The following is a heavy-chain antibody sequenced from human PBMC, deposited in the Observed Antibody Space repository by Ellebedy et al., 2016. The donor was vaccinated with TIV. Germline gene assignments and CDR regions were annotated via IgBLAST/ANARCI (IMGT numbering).Heavy chain of an antibody. D-gene: IGHD5-24*01. CDR2: IRSSSEGGTT. Sequence: PGGSLRLSCATSGITFKNAWMSWVRQAPGKGLEWVGRIRSSSEGGTTEDAAPVKGRFIISRDDSKATLYLQLNSLKTQDTAIYYCTTAERVEGDGRGYWGQGTLVTVSS. CDR1: GITFKNAW. J-gene: IGHJ4*02. V-gene: IGHV3-15*01. CDR3: TTAERVEGDGRGY.